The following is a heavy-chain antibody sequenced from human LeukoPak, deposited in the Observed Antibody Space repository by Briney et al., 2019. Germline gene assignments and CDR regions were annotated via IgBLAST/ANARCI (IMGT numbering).Heavy chain of an antibody. D-gene: IGHD5-24*01. CDR1: GFTFSSYG. CDR2: IWSDGSYK. Sequence: GGSLRLSCAASGFTFSSYGFHWVRQAPGKGLKWVAVIWSDGSYKYYADSVKGRFTTSRDDSKNTLYLQMNSLRAEDTAVYYCARDFSLQLFDYWGQGTLVTVFS. V-gene: IGHV3-33*01. J-gene: IGHJ4*02. CDR3: ARDFSLQLFDY.